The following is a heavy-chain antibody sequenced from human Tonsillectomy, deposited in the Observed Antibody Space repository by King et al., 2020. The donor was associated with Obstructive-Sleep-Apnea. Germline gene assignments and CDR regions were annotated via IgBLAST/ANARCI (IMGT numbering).Heavy chain of an antibody. D-gene: IGHD6-19*01. Sequence: QLQESGPGLVEPSETLSLTCTVSYGSTSSASYYWDWIRQPRGRGREGIGSVYFSGSTYYNPSLKSRVTISVDTSKNQFSLKMTSVTAADTAVYYCATRGGSGWYGAWGQGTLVTVSS. CDR1: YGSTSSASYY. J-gene: IGHJ4*02. CDR3: ATRGGSGWYGA. CDR2: VYFSGST. V-gene: IGHV4-39*01.